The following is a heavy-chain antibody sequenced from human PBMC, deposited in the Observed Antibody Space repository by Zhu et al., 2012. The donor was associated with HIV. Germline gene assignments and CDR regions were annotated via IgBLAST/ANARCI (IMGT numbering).Heavy chain of an antibody. CDR2: ISGSGGST. Sequence: EVQLLESGGGLVQPGGSLRLSCAASGFTFSSYAMSWVRQAPGKGLEWVSAISGSGGSTYYADSVKGRFTISRDNSKNTLYLQMNSLRAEDTAVYYCAKLPLREYSSGWTFFQHWGQGTLVTVSS. CDR3: AKLPLREYSSGWTFFQH. D-gene: IGHD6-19*01. J-gene: IGHJ1*01. CDR1: GFTFSSYA. V-gene: IGHV3-23*01.